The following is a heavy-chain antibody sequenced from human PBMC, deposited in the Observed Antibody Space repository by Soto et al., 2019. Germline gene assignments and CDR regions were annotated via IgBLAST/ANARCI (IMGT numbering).Heavy chain of an antibody. CDR1: GSTFSIYW. Sequence: LRLACAASGSTFSIYWMSWVRQAPGKGLEWVANIKQEGSEKYYVDSVKGRFTISRDNAKNSLYLQMNSLRVEDTAVYYCARDLNFYDSSAGLGYRGQGTLVTVSS. CDR3: ARDLNFYDSSAGLGY. CDR2: IKQEGSEK. V-gene: IGHV3-7*01. J-gene: IGHJ4*02. D-gene: IGHD3-22*01.